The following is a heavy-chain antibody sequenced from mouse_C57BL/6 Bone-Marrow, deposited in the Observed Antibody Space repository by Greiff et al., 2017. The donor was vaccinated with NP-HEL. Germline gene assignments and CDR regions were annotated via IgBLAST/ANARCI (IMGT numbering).Heavy chain of an antibody. CDR2: INPSSGYT. CDR3: ARSGSLWLRRGDYYAMDY. V-gene: IGHV1-7*01. D-gene: IGHD2-2*01. Sequence: QVQLKQSGAELAKPGASVKLSCKASGYTFTSYWMHWVKQRPGQGLEWIGYINPSSGYTKYNQKFKDKATLTADKSSSTAYMQLSSLTYEDSAVYYCARSGSLWLRRGDYYAMDYWGQGTSVTVSS. CDR1: GYTFTSYW. J-gene: IGHJ4*01.